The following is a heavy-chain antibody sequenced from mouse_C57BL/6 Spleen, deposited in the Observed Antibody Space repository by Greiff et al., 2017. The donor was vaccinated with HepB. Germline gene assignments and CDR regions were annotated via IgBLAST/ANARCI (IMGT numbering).Heavy chain of an antibody. V-gene: IGHV1-82*01. CDR3: ARGPYYYGSRDLYFDV. CDR1: GYAFSSSW. CDR2: IYPGDGDT. Sequence: VQLQQSGPELVKPGASVKISCKASGYAFSSSWLNWVKQRPGKGLEWIGRIYPGDGDTNYNGKFKGKATLTADKSSSTAYMQLSSLTSEDSAVYFCARGPYYYGSRDLYFDVWGTGTTVTVSS. J-gene: IGHJ1*03. D-gene: IGHD1-1*01.